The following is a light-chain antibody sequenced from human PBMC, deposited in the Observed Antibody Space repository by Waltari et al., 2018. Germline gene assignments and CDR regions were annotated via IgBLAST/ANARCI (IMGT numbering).Light chain of an antibody. V-gene: IGLV3-9*01. CDR1: NIGSKN. CDR3: QVWDSSTVV. CDR2: RDS. Sequence: SYELTQPLSVLVALGQTARITCGGNNIGSKNVHWYQQKPGQAPVPVIYRDSNRPSGIPERFSGSNSGNTATLTISRAQAGDEADYYCQVWDSSTVVFGGGTKLTVL. J-gene: IGLJ2*01.